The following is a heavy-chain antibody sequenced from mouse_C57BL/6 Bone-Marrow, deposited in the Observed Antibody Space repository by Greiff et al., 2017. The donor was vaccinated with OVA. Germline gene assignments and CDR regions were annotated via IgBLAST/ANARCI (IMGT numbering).Heavy chain of an antibody. J-gene: IGHJ1*03. V-gene: IGHV1-53*01. CDR2: INPSNGGT. CDR3: AREGVTTVVDWYFDV. CDR1: GYTFTSYW. D-gene: IGHD1-1*01. Sequence: QVQLQQPGTELVKPGASVKLSCKASGYTFTSYWMHWVKQRPGQGLEWIGNINPSNGGTNYNEKFKCKATLTVDKSSSTAYMQLSSLTSEDSAVYYCAREGVTTVVDWYFDVWGTGTTVTVSS.